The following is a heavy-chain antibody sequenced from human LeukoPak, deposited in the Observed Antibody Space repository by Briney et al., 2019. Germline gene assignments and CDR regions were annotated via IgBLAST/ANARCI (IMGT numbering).Heavy chain of an antibody. V-gene: IGHV3-30*04. J-gene: IGHJ6*02. CDR1: GFIFSNYA. D-gene: IGHD2-8*01. CDR2: ISYDGSYK. Sequence: GGSLRLSCTASGFIFSNYAMHWVRQAPGKGLEWVAVISYDGSYKYSADSVKGRFTISRDNSKNTLYLQMNSLRTEDTAVYHCAREGYXTNXVXSGKYFAKDVWGQGTTVTVS. CDR3: AREGYXTNXVXSGKYFAKDV.